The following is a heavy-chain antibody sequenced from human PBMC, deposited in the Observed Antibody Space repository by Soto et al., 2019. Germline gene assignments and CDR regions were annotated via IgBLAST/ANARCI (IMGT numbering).Heavy chain of an antibody. CDR2: ISYDGSNK. D-gene: IGHD4-17*01. CDR3: AKDPGGYGDYYFDY. V-gene: IGHV3-30*18. J-gene: IGHJ4*02. CDR1: GFTFSSYG. Sequence: QVQLVESGGGVVQPGRSLRLSCAASGFTFSSYGIHWVRQAPGKGLEWVAVISYDGSNKYYADSVKGRFTISRDNSKNTLYLQMNSLRAEDTAVYYCAKDPGGYGDYYFDYWGQGTLVTVSS.